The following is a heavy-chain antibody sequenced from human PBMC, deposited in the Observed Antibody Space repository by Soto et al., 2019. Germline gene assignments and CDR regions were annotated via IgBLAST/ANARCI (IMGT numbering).Heavy chain of an antibody. CDR1: GGSISSGGYY. CDR3: ARGAITIFGVVIPHTNWFDP. D-gene: IGHD3-3*01. J-gene: IGHJ5*02. V-gene: IGHV4-31*03. CDR2: IYYSGST. Sequence: SETLSLTCTVSGGSISSGGYYWSWLRQHPGKGLEWIGYIYYSGSTYYNPSLKSRVTISVDTSKNQFSLKLSSVTAADTAVYYCARGAITIFGVVIPHTNWFDPWGQGTLVTVS.